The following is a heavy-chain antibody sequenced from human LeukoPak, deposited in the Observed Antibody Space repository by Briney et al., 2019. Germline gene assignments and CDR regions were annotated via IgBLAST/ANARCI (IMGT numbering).Heavy chain of an antibody. CDR2: IYHSGST. V-gene: IGHV4-38-2*02. CDR1: GYSISSGYY. D-gene: IGHD6-13*01. Sequence: SETLSLTCTVSGYSISSGYYWGWIRQPPGKGLEWIGSIYHSGSTYYNPSLKSRVTISVDTSKNQFSLKLSSVTAADTAVYYCATGSYSSSASDYWGQGTLVTVSS. J-gene: IGHJ4*02. CDR3: ATGSYSSSASDY.